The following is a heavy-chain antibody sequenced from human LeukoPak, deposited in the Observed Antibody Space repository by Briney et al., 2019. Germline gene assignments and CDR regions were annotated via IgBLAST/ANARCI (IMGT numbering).Heavy chain of an antibody. CDR2: IYPGDSDT. CDR1: GYSFTSYW. J-gene: IGHJ4*02. D-gene: IGHD1-26*01. CDR3: GRVVRGGGSYSGGSDY. Sequence: GESLKISCKGSGYSFTSYWIGWVRQMPGKGLEWMGIIYPGDSDTRFSRSFQGQVTISADKPIRTAYLQWSSWEDSDTPMYYCGRVVRGGGSYSGGSDYWGQGNLVTVSS. V-gene: IGHV5-51*04.